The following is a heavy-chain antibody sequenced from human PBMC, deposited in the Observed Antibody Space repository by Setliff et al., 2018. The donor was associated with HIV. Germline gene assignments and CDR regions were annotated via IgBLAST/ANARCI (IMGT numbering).Heavy chain of an antibody. J-gene: IGHJ4*02. D-gene: IGHD6-19*01. CDR2: INHSGST. V-gene: IGHV4-34*01. CDR3: ARGPPGSSIGWYVGY. Sequence: PSETLSLTCAVYGGSFSGFYWNWIRQPPGKGLEWIGEINHSGSTNYNPSLKSRVTISVDTSKNQFSLRLSSVIAADTAVYYRARGPPGSSIGWYVGYWGQGTLVTVSS. CDR1: GGSFSGFY.